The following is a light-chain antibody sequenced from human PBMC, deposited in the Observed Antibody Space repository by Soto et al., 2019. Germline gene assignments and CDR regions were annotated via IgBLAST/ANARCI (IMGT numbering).Light chain of an antibody. CDR3: ISYTSDSTFV. J-gene: IGLJ1*01. V-gene: IGLV2-14*01. CDR2: EVS. Sequence: SALTQPASVSGSPGQSITISCAGTRSDVGGYNYVSWYQQHPGKAPKLMIYEVSNRPSGVSTRFSGSKSGSTASLTISGLQAEDEADYYCISYTSDSTFVFGTGTKLTVL. CDR1: RSDVGGYNY.